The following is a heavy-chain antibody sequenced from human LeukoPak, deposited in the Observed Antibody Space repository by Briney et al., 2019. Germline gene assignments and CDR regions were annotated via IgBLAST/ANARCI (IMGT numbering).Heavy chain of an antibody. CDR1: GLTFSRYA. CDR2: IRYDGSNK. CDR3: AKDRGDGYPTHFDY. J-gene: IGHJ4*02. V-gene: IGHV3-30*02. D-gene: IGHD5-24*01. Sequence: GGSLRLSCAASGLTFSRYAMHWVRQAPGKGLEWVAFIRYDGSNKYYADSVKGRFTISRDNSKNTLYLQMNSLRLEDTAVYYCAKDRGDGYPTHFDYWGQGTLVTVSS.